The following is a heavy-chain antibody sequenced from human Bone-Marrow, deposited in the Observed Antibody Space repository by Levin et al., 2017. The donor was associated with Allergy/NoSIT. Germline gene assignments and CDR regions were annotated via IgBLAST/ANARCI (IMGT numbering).Heavy chain of an antibody. CDR1: GDIFSDYW. D-gene: IGHD6-13*01. CDR3: ARQAAGPDAFDV. J-gene: IGHJ3*01. CDR2: IYPGDSDT. V-gene: IGHV5-51*01. Sequence: KSGESLKISCKDSGDIFSDYWVAWVRQMPGKGLEWMGIIYPGDSDTRYSPSFQGQVTISVDKSISTAYLQLHSLKASDTAMYYCARQAAGPDAFDVWGQGTMVTVSS.